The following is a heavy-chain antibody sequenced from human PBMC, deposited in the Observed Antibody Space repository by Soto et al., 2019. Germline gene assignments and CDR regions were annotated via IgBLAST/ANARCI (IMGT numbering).Heavy chain of an antibody. CDR1: RGSFSGYS. J-gene: IGHJ6*03. Sequence: QVQLQQWGAGLLKPSETLSLTCAVSRGSFSGYSWNWIRQPPGKGLEWIGEINLSGSNNSNPSLKTRVTISVDTSKNQYSLRLTSLTAADTAVYYCARGFPVYSYYSYIDVWGKGTTVTVSS. V-gene: IGHV4-34*01. D-gene: IGHD2-8*01. CDR3: ARGFPVYSYYSYIDV. CDR2: INLSGSN.